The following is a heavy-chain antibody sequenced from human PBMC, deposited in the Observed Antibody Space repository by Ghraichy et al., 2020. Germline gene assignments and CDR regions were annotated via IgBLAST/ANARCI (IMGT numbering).Heavy chain of an antibody. J-gene: IGHJ6*02. CDR1: GGSFSGYY. D-gene: IGHD3-3*01. Sequence: SETLSLTCAVYGGSFSGYYWSWIRQPPGKGLEWIGEINHSGSTNYNPSLKSRVTISVDTSKNQFSLKLSSVTAADTAVYYCARGFWSGYSHYYYYGMDVWGQGTTVTVSS. CDR3: ARGFWSGYSHYYYYGMDV. CDR2: INHSGST. V-gene: IGHV4-34*01.